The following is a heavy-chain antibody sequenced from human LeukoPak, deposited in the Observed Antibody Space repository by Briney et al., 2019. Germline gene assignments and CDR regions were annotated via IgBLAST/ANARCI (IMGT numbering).Heavy chain of an antibody. D-gene: IGHD4-17*01. CDR3: ANGDYVGPTDY. V-gene: IGHV3-30*18. Sequence: PGGSLRLSCAASGFTFSNFGTHWVRQAPGKGLEWVSVISLDGSDKFYADSVKGRFTISRDNSKNTLYLQMNGLRPEDTAVYFCANGDYVGPTDYWGQGTLVTVSS. CDR1: GFTFSNFG. J-gene: IGHJ4*02. CDR2: ISLDGSDK.